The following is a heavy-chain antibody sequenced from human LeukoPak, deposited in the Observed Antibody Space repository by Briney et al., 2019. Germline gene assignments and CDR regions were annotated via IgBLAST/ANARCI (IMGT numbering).Heavy chain of an antibody. Sequence: GSLRLSCAASGFTFSSYSMNWVRQAPGKGLEWVSSISSSSSYIYYSDSVKGRFTISRDNSKNTLYLQMNSLRAEDTAVYYCARRAGAYSHPYDYWGQGTLVTVSS. CDR2: ISSSSSYI. D-gene: IGHD4/OR15-4a*01. CDR3: ARRAGAYSHPYDY. CDR1: GFTFSSYS. J-gene: IGHJ4*02. V-gene: IGHV3-21*04.